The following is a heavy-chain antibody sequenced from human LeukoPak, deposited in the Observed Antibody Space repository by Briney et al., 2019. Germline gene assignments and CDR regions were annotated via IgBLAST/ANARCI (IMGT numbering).Heavy chain of an antibody. J-gene: IGHJ6*02. Sequence: SETLSLTCAVYGGSFSGYYWSWIRQPLGRGLEWIGEINHSGSTNYNPSLKSRVTISVDTSKNQFSLKLSSVTAADTAVYYCARGYGSGSYYYYYGMDVWGQGTTVTVSS. CDR2: INHSGST. CDR3: ARGYGSGSYYYYYGMDV. D-gene: IGHD3-10*01. V-gene: IGHV4-34*01. CDR1: GGSFSGYY.